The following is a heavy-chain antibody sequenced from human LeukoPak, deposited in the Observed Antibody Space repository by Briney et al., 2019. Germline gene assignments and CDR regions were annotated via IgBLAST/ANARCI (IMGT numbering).Heavy chain of an antibody. Sequence: ASVKVSCKASGYTFTGYYMHWVRQAPGQGLEWMGWINPNSGGTNYAQKFQGRVTMTRDTSISTAYMELSRLRSDDTAVYYCARDPITIFGVVIARFDYWGQGTLVIVSS. J-gene: IGHJ4*02. V-gene: IGHV1-2*02. CDR1: GYTFTGYY. CDR2: INPNSGGT. CDR3: ARDPITIFGVVIARFDY. D-gene: IGHD3-3*01.